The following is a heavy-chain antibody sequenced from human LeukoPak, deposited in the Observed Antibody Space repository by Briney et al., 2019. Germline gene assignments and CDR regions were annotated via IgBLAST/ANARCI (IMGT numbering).Heavy chain of an antibody. CDR1: GYTFTNYG. Sequence: ASVKVSCKASGYTFTNYGINWVRQAPGQGLEWMGIINPSGGSTSYAQKFQGRVTMTRDTSTSTVYMELSSLRSEDTAVYYCARGPLPAGYSGYDFDYWGQGTLVTVSS. CDR3: ARGPLPAGYSGYDFDY. D-gene: IGHD5-12*01. J-gene: IGHJ4*02. CDR2: INPSGGST. V-gene: IGHV1-46*01.